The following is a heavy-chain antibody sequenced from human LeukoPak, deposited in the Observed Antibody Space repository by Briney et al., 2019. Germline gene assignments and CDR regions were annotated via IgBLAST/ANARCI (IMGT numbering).Heavy chain of an antibody. Sequence: GASVKVSCKAPRGPVSDYYIQWVRQGPGQGLEWLGIISPSDGSTAYSQRFQDRLNLTRDTPTNTVYMEMRSLTSEDTAVYYCAREVAATSFDSWGQGTLVTVSS. V-gene: IGHV1-46*01. CDR3: AREVAATSFDS. CDR2: ISPSDGST. J-gene: IGHJ4*02. CDR1: RGPVSDYY. D-gene: IGHD2-15*01.